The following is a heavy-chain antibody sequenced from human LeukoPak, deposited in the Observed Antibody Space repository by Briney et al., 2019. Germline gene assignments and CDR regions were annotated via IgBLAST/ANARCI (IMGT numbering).Heavy chain of an antibody. CDR1: GFTFSSYA. CDR2: ISGSGGST. D-gene: IGHD6-19*01. J-gene: IGHJ4*02. CDR3: ARSYSSGWYAFEY. Sequence: GGSLRLSCAASGFTFSSYAMTWVRQAPGKGLEWVSGISGSGGSTYYADSVKGRFTISRDNSKNTLFLQMNSLRAEDTAVYYCARSYSSGWYAFEYWGQGTLVTVSS. V-gene: IGHV3-23*01.